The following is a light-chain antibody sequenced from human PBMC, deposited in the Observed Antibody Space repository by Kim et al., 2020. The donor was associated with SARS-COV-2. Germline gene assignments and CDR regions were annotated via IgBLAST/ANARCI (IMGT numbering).Light chain of an antibody. J-gene: IGKJ4*01. CDR3: QQYCSSPLT. Sequence: SPGKRATLSCRASQSVSSSYLAWYQQKPGQAPRLLIYGASSRSTGIPDRFSGSGSGTDFTLTISRLEPEDFAGYYCQQYCSSPLTFGGGTKVDIK. V-gene: IGKV3-20*01. CDR2: GAS. CDR1: QSVSSSY.